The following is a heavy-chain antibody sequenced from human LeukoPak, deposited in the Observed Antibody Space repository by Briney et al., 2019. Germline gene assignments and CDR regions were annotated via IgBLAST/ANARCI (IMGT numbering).Heavy chain of an antibody. CDR3: AASMVRGVYDY. CDR1: GGTFSSYA. Sequence: SVKVSCKASGGTFSSYAISWARQAPGQGLEWMGGIIPIFGTANYAQKFQGRVTITADESTSTAYMELSSLRSEDTAVYYCAASMVRGVYDYWGQGTLVTVSS. J-gene: IGHJ4*02. V-gene: IGHV1-69*01. D-gene: IGHD3-10*01. CDR2: IIPIFGTA.